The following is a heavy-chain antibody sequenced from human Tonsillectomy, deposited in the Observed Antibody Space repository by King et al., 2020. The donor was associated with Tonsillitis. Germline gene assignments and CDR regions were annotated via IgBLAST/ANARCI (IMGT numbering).Heavy chain of an antibody. CDR2: INQDGSAD. V-gene: IGHV3-7*01. J-gene: IGHJ4*02. CDR3: SRDFNLHY. Sequence: VQLVDSGGRLVRPGGSLRLSCAASGFTFSDHWMSWVRQAPGKGLEWVANINQDGSADYYVDSVKGRFTISRDNANNALYLQMNSLRADDTAVYYCSRDFNLHYWGQGTLVTVSS. CDR1: GFTFSDHW.